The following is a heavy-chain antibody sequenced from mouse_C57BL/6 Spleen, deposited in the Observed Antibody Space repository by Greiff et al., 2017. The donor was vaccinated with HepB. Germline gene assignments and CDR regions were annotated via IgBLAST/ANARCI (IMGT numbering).Heavy chain of an antibody. D-gene: IGHD3-2*01. CDR3: AREDRSFYAMDY. CDR2: ISDGGSYT. CDR1: GFTFSSYA. J-gene: IGHJ4*01. Sequence: EVKLMESVGGLVKPGGSLKLSCAASGFTFSSYAMSWVRQTPEKRLEWVATISDGGSYTYYPDNVKGRFTISGDNAKNNLYLQMSHLKSEDTAMYYCAREDRSFYAMDYWGQGTSVTVSS. V-gene: IGHV5-4*01.